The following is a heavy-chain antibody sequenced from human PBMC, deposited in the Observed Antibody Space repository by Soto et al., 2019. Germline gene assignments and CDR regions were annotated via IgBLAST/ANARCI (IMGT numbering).Heavy chain of an antibody. CDR2: INHSGST. V-gene: IGHV4-34*01. D-gene: IGHD2-2*01. CDR3: ARGPYCSSTSCYYRWFDP. CDR1: GGSFSGCY. Sequence: SETLSLTCAVYGGSFSGCYWSWIRQPPGKGLEWIGEINHSGSTNYNPSLKSRVTISVDTSKNQFSLKLSSVTAADTAVYYCARGPYCSSTSCYYRWFDPWGQGTLVTVSS. J-gene: IGHJ5*02.